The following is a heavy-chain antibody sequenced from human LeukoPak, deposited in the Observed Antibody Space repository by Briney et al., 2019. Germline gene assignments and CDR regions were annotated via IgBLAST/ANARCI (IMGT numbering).Heavy chain of an antibody. V-gene: IGHV1-46*01. D-gene: IGHD5-18*01. CDR2: INPSGGST. CDR3: ARYPKTRDVTAMVPGPPDY. Sequence: ASVKVSCKASGYTFTSYYMNWVRQAPGQGLEWMGIINPSGGSTSYAQKFQGRVTMTRDTSTSTVYMELSSLRSEDTAVYYCARYPKTRDVTAMVPGPPDYWGQGTLVTVFS. J-gene: IGHJ4*02. CDR1: GYTFTSYY.